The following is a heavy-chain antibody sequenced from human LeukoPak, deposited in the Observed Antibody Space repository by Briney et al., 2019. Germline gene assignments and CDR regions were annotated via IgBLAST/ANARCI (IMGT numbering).Heavy chain of an antibody. J-gene: IGHJ4*02. CDR2: ISYDGSNK. CDR3: ARGPVVGAPDTHFDF. V-gene: IGHV3-30-3*01. Sequence: GGSLRLSCAASGFTFSSYATHWVRQAPGKGLEWVAVISYDGSNKYYADSVKGRFIISRDNAKNSLYLQMNSLRAEDTAVYYCARGPVVGAPDTHFDFWGQGTLVTVSS. CDR1: GFTFSSYA. D-gene: IGHD1-26*01.